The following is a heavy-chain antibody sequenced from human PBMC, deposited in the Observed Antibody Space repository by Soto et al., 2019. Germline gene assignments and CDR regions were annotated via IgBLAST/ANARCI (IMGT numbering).Heavy chain of an antibody. D-gene: IGHD6-13*01. CDR2: INHSGST. CDR1: GGSFSGYY. J-gene: IGHJ5*02. CDR3: ARVEGYSSSWYKNWFDP. V-gene: IGHV4-34*01. Sequence: QVQLQQWGAGLLKPSETLSLTCAVYGGSFSGYYWSWIRQPPGKGLEWIGEINHSGSTNYNPSLKSRVTISVDTFKNQFSLKLSSVTAADTAVYYCARVEGYSSSWYKNWFDPWGQGPLVTVSS.